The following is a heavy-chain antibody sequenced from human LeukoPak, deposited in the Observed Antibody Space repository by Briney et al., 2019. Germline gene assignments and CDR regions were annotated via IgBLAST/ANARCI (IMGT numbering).Heavy chain of an antibody. J-gene: IGHJ4*02. Sequence: PSETLSLTYAVYGGSFSGYYWSWIRQPPGKGLEWIGEINHSGSTNYNPSLKSRVTISVDTSKNQFSLKLSSVTAADTAVYYCARGRGRSYFDYWGQGTLVTVSS. D-gene: IGHD1-14*01. CDR3: ARGRGRSYFDY. CDR2: INHSGST. CDR1: GGSFSGYY. V-gene: IGHV4-34*01.